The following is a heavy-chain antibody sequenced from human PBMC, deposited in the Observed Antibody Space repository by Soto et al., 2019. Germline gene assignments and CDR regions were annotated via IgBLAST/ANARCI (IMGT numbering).Heavy chain of an antibody. CDR1: GGCCSGYY. CDR3: ARGGRYCTNGVCYTRAYSYYYYMDV. CDR2: INHSGST. J-gene: IGHJ6*03. Sequence: SETLSLTCAVYGGCCSGYYWRWIRQPPGKGLEWIGEINHSGSTNYNPSLKSRVTISVDTSKNQFSLKLSSVTAADTAVYYCARGGRYCTNGVCYTRAYSYYYYMDVWGKGPTVTVS. D-gene: IGHD2-8*01. V-gene: IGHV4-34*01.